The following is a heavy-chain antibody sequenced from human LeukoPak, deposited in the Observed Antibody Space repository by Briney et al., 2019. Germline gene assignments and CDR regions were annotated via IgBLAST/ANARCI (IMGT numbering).Heavy chain of an antibody. J-gene: IGHJ4*02. V-gene: IGHV3-7*01. CDR1: GFTFSSYW. Sequence: PGGSLRLSCAASGFTFSSYWMSWVRQAPGKGLEWVANIKQDGSEKYYVDSVKGRFTISRDNAKNSLYLQMNSLRAEDTAVYYCARVNLWFGELTFDYWGQGTLVTVSS. D-gene: IGHD3-10*01. CDR2: IKQDGSEK. CDR3: ARVNLWFGELTFDY.